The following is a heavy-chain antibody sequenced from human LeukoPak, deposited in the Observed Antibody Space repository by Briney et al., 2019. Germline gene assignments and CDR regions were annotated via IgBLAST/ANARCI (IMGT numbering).Heavy chain of an antibody. D-gene: IGHD3-3*01. CDR2: INPNSGGT. J-gene: IGHJ4*02. CDR1: GYTFTGYY. Sequence: ASVKVSCKASGYTFTGYYMHWVRQAPGQGLEWMGWINPNSGGTNYAQKFQGRVTMTRDTSISTAYMELSRLRSDDTAVYYCARGKTYYDFWSGYPSPALYYFDYWGQGTLVTVSS. V-gene: IGHV1-2*02. CDR3: ARGKTYYDFWSGYPSPALYYFDY.